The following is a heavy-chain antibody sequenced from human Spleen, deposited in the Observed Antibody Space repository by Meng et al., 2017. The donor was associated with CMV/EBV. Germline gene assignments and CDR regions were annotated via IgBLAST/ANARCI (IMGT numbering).Heavy chain of an antibody. CDR2: INPNSGGT. J-gene: IGHJ4*02. CDR1: GYTFTGYY. D-gene: IGHD6-19*01. CDR3: ARDEYSSGWNAYYFDY. V-gene: IGHV1-2*02. Sequence: ASVKVSCKASGYTFTGYYMHWVRQAPGQGLEWMGWINPNSGGTNYAQKFQGRVTMTRDTSISTAYMELSSLRSEDTAVYYCARDEYSSGWNAYYFDYWGQGTLVTVSS.